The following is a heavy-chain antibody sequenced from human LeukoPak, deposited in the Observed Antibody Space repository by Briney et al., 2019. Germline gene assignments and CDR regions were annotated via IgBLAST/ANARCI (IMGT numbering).Heavy chain of an antibody. J-gene: IGHJ3*02. CDR2: INPGGDNT. Sequence: GASVKVSCKASGYTFTKCYIHWVRQAPGQGLEWMGLINPGGDNTNYAQNFQGRVTMTRDTSTSTVYMELSSLRSEDTAIYYCARIRDGYNDAYDIWGQGTVVTVPS. D-gene: IGHD5-24*01. V-gene: IGHV1-46*01. CDR3: ARIRDGYNDAYDI. CDR1: GYTFTKCY.